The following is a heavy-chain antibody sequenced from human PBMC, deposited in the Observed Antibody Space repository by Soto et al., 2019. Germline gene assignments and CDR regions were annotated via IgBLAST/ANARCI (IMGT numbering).Heavy chain of an antibody. V-gene: IGHV4-39*01. D-gene: IGHD1-26*01. CDR1: GGSISSSSYY. CDR2: IYYSGST. Sequence: PSETLSLTCTVSGGSISSSSYYWGWIRQPPGKGLEWIGSIYYSGSTYYNPSLKSRVTISVDTSKNQFSLKLSSVTAADTAVYYCARLSGSYAPGYWGQGTLVTVSS. CDR3: ARLSGSYAPGY. J-gene: IGHJ4*02.